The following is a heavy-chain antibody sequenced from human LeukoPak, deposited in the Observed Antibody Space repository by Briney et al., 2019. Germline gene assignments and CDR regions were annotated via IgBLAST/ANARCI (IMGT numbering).Heavy chain of an antibody. CDR3: ARALRYDSSGPTDAFDI. J-gene: IGHJ3*02. CDR2: IGTAGGT. CDR1: GFTFSSYD. Sequence: GGSLRLSCAASGFTFSSYDMHWVRQATGKGLEWVSAIGTAGGTYYPGSVKGRFTISRENAKNSLYLQMNSLRAGDTAVYYCARALRYDSSGPTDAFDIWGQGTMVPVSS. D-gene: IGHD3-22*01. V-gene: IGHV3-13*01.